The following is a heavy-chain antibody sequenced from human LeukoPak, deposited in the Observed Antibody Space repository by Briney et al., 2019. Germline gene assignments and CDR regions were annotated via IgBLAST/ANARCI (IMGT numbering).Heavy chain of an antibody. J-gene: IGHJ4*02. CDR3: AIAVAGTGSFDY. D-gene: IGHD6-19*01. Sequence: GASVKVSCKASGYTFISYGISWVRQAPGQGLEWMGWISGYNGNTNYAQNLQGRVTMTTDTSTSTAYMELRSLRSDDTAVYYCAIAVAGTGSFDYWGQGTLVSVSS. CDR1: GYTFISYG. V-gene: IGHV1-18*01. CDR2: ISGYNGNT.